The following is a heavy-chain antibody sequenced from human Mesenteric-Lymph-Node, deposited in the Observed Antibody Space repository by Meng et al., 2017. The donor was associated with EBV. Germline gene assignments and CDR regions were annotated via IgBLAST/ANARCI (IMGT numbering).Heavy chain of an antibody. J-gene: IGHJ4*02. Sequence: GQLPPWGAGLLKPSETLSLTVAVYGEAFSDYYWTWIRQTPGKGLEWIGEVHRSGSTNYNPSLKSRVIISIDTSKNQFSLKLTSVTAADTAVYYCARALYSNSYYGSLSYWGLGTLVTVSS. CDR3: ARALYSNSYYGSLSY. D-gene: IGHD3-10*01. CDR2: VHRSGST. V-gene: IGHV4-34*02. CDR1: GEAFSDYY.